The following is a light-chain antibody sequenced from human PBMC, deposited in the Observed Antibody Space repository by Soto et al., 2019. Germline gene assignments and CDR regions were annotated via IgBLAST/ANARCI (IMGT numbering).Light chain of an antibody. V-gene: IGLV2-14*01. CDR2: EVS. CDR3: SSYRNRNTYV. J-gene: IGLJ1*01. Sequence: QSALTQPASVSGSPGQSITISCTGTSSDVGGYNYVSWYQQHPGKAPKVMIYEVSNRPSGVSNRFSGSKSGNTASLTISGLQAEDEADYYCSSYRNRNTYVFGTGTQLTVL. CDR1: SSDVGGYNY.